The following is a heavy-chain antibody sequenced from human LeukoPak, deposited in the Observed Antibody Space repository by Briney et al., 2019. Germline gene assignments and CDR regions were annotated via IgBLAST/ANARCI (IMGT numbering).Heavy chain of an antibody. CDR2: FDPEDGET. CDR1: GYTLTELS. CDR3: AVHTGAFGAFDI. V-gene: IGHV1-24*01. J-gene: IGHJ3*02. D-gene: IGHD1-26*01. Sequence: ASVTVSCKVSGYTLTELSMHWVRQAPGKGLEWMGGFDPEDGETIYAQKFQGRVTMTEDTSTDTAYMEPSSLRSEDTAVYYCAVHTGAFGAFDIWGQGTMVTVSS.